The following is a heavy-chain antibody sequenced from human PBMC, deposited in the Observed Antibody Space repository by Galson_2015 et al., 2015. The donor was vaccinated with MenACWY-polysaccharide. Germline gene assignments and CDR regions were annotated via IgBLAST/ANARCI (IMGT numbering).Heavy chain of an antibody. D-gene: IGHD1-26*01. CDR2: MPYSGIA. J-gene: IGHJ5*02. CDR3: AREPTYSGSFGWFDP. V-gene: IGHV4-61*01. CDR1: GGSVTSGTYY. Sequence: ETLSLTCTVSGGSVTSGTYYWSWLRQSPGKGLEWIGYMPYSGIANYNPSLRSRVTISIDASKNQFSLRLTSMTAADTAMYYCAREPTYSGSFGWFDPWGQGTLVTVSS.